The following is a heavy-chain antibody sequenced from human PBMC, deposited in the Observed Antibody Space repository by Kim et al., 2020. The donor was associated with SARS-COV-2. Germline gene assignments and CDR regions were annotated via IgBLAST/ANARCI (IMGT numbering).Heavy chain of an antibody. V-gene: IGHV4-38-2*02. D-gene: IGHD6-13*01. Sequence: SETLSLTCTVSGYSISSGYYWGWIRQPPGKGLEWIGSIYHSGSTYYNPSLKSRVTISVDTSKNQFSLKLSSVTAADTAVYYCARVRSWYYFDYWGQGTLV. CDR2: IYHSGST. CDR3: ARVRSWYYFDY. J-gene: IGHJ4*02. CDR1: GYSISSGYY.